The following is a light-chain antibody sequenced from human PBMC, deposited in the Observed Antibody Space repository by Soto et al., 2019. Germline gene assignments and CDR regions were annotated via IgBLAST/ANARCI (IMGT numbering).Light chain of an antibody. Sequence: DIQMTQSPSSLSASVGDRVTITCRASQGISKDLAWYQQQPGKAPKLLIFDASTLQSGVPSRFSGSGSGTDFTLTINSLQPEDVAIYYCPRYKSAIIFGQGTRLEIK. CDR1: QGISKD. CDR3: PRYKSAII. CDR2: DAS. V-gene: IGKV1-27*01. J-gene: IGKJ5*01.